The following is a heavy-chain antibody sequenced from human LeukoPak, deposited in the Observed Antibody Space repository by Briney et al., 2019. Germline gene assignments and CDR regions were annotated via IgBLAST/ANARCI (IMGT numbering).Heavy chain of an antibody. CDR1: GGSMSSYY. CDR3: ARRGMATKTHAFDI. J-gene: IGHJ3*02. CDR2: IYYSGST. D-gene: IGHD5-24*01. V-gene: IGHV4-59*08. Sequence: ASETLSLTCTVSGGSMSSYYWSWIRQPPGKGLEWIGYIYYSGSTNYNPSLKSRVTISVDTSKNQFSLKLSSVTAADTAVYYCARRGMATKTHAFDIWGQGTMVTVSS.